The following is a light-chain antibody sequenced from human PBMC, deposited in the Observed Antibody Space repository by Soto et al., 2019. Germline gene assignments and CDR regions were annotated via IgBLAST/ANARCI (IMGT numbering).Light chain of an antibody. CDR1: QSVSSY. V-gene: IGKV3-15*01. J-gene: IGKJ1*01. Sequence: ETVLTQSPANLSLSPGERATLSCMASQSVSSYLAWYQQKPGQAPRLLIYGASTRATDMPGRFSGRGAGAEFTLTISSLQSEDFAVYYCQQYRSWPRTFGQGTKVDIK. CDR3: QQYRSWPRT. CDR2: GAS.